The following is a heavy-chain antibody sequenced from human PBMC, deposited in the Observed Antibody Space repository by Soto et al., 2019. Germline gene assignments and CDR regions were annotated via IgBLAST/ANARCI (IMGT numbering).Heavy chain of an antibody. V-gene: IGHV4-30-2*01. CDR1: GGYISGGYYS. J-gene: IGHJ4*02. Sequence: SENLSLTCAVSGGYISGGYYSWSWIRQPPGKGLEWSGFIYNSGSTYYNSSLKSRVTISVDRSKNHFFLNLTSVTAADTAGYYWARRSKGTTRRYYFDLRGQGTLVTVSS. CDR2: IYNSGST. CDR3: ARRSKGTTRRYYFDL.